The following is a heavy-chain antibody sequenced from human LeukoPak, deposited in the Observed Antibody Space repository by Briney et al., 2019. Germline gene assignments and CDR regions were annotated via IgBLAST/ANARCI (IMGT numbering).Heavy chain of an antibody. J-gene: IGHJ4*02. CDR3: AKGISGWYDHYFDY. Sequence: GRSLRLSCAASGFTFDDYAMPWVRQAPGKGLEWVSGISWNSGSIGYADSVKGRLTISRDNAKNSLYLQMNSLRPEDTALYYCAKGISGWYDHYFDYWGQGTLVTVSS. CDR2: ISWNSGSI. V-gene: IGHV3-9*01. D-gene: IGHD6-19*01. CDR1: GFTFDDYA.